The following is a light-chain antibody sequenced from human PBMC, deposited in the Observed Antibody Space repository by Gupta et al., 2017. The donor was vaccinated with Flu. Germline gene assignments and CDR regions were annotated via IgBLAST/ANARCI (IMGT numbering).Light chain of an antibody. CDR3: EQYYTLPHT. J-gene: IGKJ2*01. Sequence: DIQMTQSPSSLSASVGDRVTITCQASQDISNYLNWHQQKPGKAPKLLIFDASTLETGVPSRFSGSGTGTDFTLTISSLQPEDFATYYCEQYYTLPHTFGQGTKLEI. CDR1: QDISNY. CDR2: DAS. V-gene: IGKV1-33*01.